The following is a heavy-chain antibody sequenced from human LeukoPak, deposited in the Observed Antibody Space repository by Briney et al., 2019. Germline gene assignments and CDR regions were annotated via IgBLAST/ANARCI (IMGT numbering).Heavy chain of an antibody. J-gene: IGHJ4*02. V-gene: IGHV4-38-2*01. CDR3: ARISSLAGSSNY. D-gene: IGHD3-10*01. CDR1: GYSISSGYY. Sequence: SETLSLTCAVSGYSISSGYYWGWIRQPPGKGLEWIGSIYHSGSTYYNPSLKSRVTISVDTPKNQFSLKLSSVTAADTAVYYCARISSLAGSSNYWGQGTLVTVSS. CDR2: IYHSGST.